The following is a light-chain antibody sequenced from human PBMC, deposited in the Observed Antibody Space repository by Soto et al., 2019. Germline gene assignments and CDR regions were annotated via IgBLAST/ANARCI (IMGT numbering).Light chain of an antibody. CDR2: KAS. V-gene: IGKV1-5*03. Sequence: DIQMTQSPSTLSASVGDRVTITCRASHSAITWLAWYQQKPGKAPKLLIYKASTLQSGVPSRFSGSGSGTEFTLTISSLQPDDFATYYCQHYNGYPITFGGGTKVEVK. J-gene: IGKJ4*01. CDR1: HSAITW. CDR3: QHYNGYPIT.